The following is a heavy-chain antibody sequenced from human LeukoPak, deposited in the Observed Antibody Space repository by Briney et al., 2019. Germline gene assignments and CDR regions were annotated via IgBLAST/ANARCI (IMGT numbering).Heavy chain of an antibody. Sequence: GGSLRLACAASGFTVSSNYMSWVRQAPGKGLEWVSLIYSGGTTYYADSVKGRFTISRDNSKNTLYLQMNSLRAEDTAVYYCARRAGGYSHPYDYWGQGILVTVSS. J-gene: IGHJ4*02. D-gene: IGHD4-23*01. CDR2: IYSGGTT. V-gene: IGHV3-66*04. CDR3: ARRAGGYSHPYDY. CDR1: GFTVSSNY.